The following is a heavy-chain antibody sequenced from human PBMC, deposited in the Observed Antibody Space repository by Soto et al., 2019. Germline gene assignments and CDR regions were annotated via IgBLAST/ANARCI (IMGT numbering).Heavy chain of an antibody. J-gene: IGHJ4*02. Sequence: QVQLVQSGAEVKKPGASAEVSCKASGYTFTSYAVHWVRQAPGQRLEWMGWIIPGNGNTKYSEKCQGRVTFTRDTSASTAYMELSSLTSEDTAVYYCARGDLNTYFDYWGQGTLVTVSS. V-gene: IGHV1-3*01. CDR2: IIPGNGNT. CDR3: ARGDLNTYFDY. CDR1: GYTFTSYA.